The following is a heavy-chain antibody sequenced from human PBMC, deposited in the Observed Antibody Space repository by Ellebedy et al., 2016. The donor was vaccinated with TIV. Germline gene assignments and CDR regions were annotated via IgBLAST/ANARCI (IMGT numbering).Heavy chain of an antibody. V-gene: IGHV4-31*03. Sequence: SETLSLXCTVSGGSISSGGYYWSWISQHPGKGLEWIGYIYYSGSTYYNPSLKSRVTISVDTSKNQFSMKLSSVTAADTAVYYCARAHIPAALGVPNDAFDIWGQGTMVTVSS. CDR3: ARAHIPAALGVPNDAFDI. D-gene: IGHD2-2*01. J-gene: IGHJ3*02. CDR1: GGSISSGGYY. CDR2: IYYSGST.